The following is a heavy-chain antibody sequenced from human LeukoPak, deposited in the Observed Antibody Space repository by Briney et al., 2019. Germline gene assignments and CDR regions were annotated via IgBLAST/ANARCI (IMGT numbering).Heavy chain of an antibody. CDR2: ICGNGGCA. D-gene: IGHD5-24*01. CDR3: ARDGRWMQFGEGGLDY. Sequence: GGSLRLSCAASGFSVNTNYMTWVRQAPGKGLEWVSAICGNGGCAYYADSVKGRFTSARDNAKNSVYLQMNSLRDEDTAAYYCARDGRWMQFGEGGLDYWGQGTLVTVSS. V-gene: IGHV3-21*06. CDR1: GFSVNTNY. J-gene: IGHJ4*02.